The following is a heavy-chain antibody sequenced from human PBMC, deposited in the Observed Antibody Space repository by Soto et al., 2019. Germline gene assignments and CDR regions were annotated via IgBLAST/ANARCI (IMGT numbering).Heavy chain of an antibody. CDR1: GGSISNYY. Sequence: PSETLSLTCTVSGGSISNYYWTWIRQPPGKGLEWIGYIYYSGSTNYNPSLKSRVTISVDTSKNQFSLKLSSVTAADTAVYYCAKRTYYYDSSLRGWFDPWGQGTLVTVSS. D-gene: IGHD3-22*01. V-gene: IGHV4-59*01. CDR3: AKRTYYYDSSLRGWFDP. CDR2: IYYSGST. J-gene: IGHJ5*02.